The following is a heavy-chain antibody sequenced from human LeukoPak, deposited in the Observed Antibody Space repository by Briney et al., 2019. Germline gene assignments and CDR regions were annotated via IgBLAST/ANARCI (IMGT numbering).Heavy chain of an antibody. CDR1: GGSISSSPYF. CDR2: VYYSGST. V-gene: IGHV4-39*07. Sequence: SETLSLTCTVSGGSISSSPYFWGWIRQPPGKGLEWIGSVYYSGSTYYNPPLKSRITISADTSKSQFSLKLSSVTAADTAVYYCARYASGSYFRGIDYWGQGTLVTVSS. CDR3: ARYASGSYFRGIDY. D-gene: IGHD1-26*01. J-gene: IGHJ4*02.